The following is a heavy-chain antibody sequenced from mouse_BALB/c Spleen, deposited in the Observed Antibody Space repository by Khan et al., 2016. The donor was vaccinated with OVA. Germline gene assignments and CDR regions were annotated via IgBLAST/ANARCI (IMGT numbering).Heavy chain of an antibody. Sequence: VQLQESGPEPVRPGASVKISCKGSGYTFADSGMHWVRQSHAKSLEWIGVISTYYGNIKYNQKFEGRAVLSVNKCSRTTLMELASLASEVCTVYFDTRDGISEFAYGGQGNLVTVS. CDR1: GYTFADSG. CDR3: TRDGISEFAY. D-gene: IGHD2-3*01. V-gene: IGHV1S137*01. CDR2: ISTYYGNI. J-gene: IGHJ3*01.